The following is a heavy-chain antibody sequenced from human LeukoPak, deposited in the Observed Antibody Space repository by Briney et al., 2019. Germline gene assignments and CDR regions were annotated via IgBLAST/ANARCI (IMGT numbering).Heavy chain of an antibody. CDR3: ARVSASDPSKNYFDY. J-gene: IGHJ4*02. CDR2: IYYSGST. V-gene: IGHV4-30-4*01. Sequence: PSETLSLTCTVSGGSISSGDYYWSWIRQPPGKGLEWIGYIYYSGSTYYNPSLKSRVTISVDTSKNQFSLKLSPVTAAATAVYYCARVSASDPSKNYFDYWGQGTLVTVSS. CDR1: GGSISSGDYY. D-gene: IGHD4/OR15-4a*01.